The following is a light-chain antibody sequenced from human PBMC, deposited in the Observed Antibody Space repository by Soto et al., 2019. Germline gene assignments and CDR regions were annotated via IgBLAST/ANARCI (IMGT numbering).Light chain of an antibody. J-gene: IGKJ4*01. CDR1: QSFSSSY. CDR2: GAS. Sequence: ENVLTQSPGTLSLSPGERATLSCRASQSFSSSYLAWYQQKPGQPPRLLMYGASNRATGIPDRFSGSGSGQDFTLTIGRLEPEDFAVYYCQQYSGSPPLTFGGGTKVEIK. V-gene: IGKV3-20*01. CDR3: QQYSGSPPLT.